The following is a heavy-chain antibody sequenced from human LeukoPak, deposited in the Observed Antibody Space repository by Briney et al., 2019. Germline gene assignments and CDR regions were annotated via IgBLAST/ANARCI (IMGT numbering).Heavy chain of an antibody. CDR3: ARDLDGSGSYYDY. Sequence: PGGSLRLSCAASGFTFSTYSTNWVRQAPGKGLEWVSSISSSTNYKYYADPVKGRFTISRDNAKNSLYLQMNSLRPEDTAVYYCARDLDGSGSYYDYWGQGTLVTVSS. CDR1: GFTFSTYS. CDR2: ISSSTNYK. D-gene: IGHD3-10*01. J-gene: IGHJ4*02. V-gene: IGHV3-21*01.